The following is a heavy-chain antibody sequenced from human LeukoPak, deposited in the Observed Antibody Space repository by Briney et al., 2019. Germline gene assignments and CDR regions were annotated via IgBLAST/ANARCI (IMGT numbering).Heavy chain of an antibody. Sequence: GGSLRPSCAASGFTVSSNYMTWVRQAPGKGLEWVSVILGGGGTYYADSVKGRFTISRDNSKNTLYLQMNSLRAEDTAVYYCARGLVLTYYYFESWGQGTLVTVSS. D-gene: IGHD2-8*02. J-gene: IGHJ4*02. CDR1: GFTVSSNY. CDR2: ILGGGGT. V-gene: IGHV3-66*01. CDR3: ARGLVLTYYYFES.